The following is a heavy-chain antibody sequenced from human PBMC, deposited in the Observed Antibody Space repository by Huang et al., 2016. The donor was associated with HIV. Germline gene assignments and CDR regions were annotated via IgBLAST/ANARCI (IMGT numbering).Heavy chain of an antibody. V-gene: IGHV3-23*01. CDR3: AKDPYSSSWFDHFDY. CDR1: GFTFSSYA. CDR2: ISGGGGST. D-gene: IGHD6-13*01. J-gene: IGHJ4*02. Sequence: EVQLLESGGGLVQPGGSLRLSCAASGFTFSSYAMSWVRQAPGKGLEWVSVISGGGGSTYYADSVKGRFTISRDNSKNTPYLQMNSLRAEDAAVYYCAKDPYSSSWFDHFDYWGQGTLVTVSS.